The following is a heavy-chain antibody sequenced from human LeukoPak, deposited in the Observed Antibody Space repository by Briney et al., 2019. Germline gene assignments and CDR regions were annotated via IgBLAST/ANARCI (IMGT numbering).Heavy chain of an antibody. CDR1: GDSISSSTYY. CDR3: ARELVDYDFWSGYYPKYYFDY. CDR2: FSYSGNT. Sequence: SETLSLTCTVSGDSISSSTYYWGWIRQPPGKGLEGIGSFSYSGNTYYNPSLKSRVTISVDTSKNQFSLKLSSVTAADTAVYYCARELVDYDFWSGYYPKYYFDYWGQGTLVTVSS. J-gene: IGHJ4*02. V-gene: IGHV4-39*07. D-gene: IGHD3-3*01.